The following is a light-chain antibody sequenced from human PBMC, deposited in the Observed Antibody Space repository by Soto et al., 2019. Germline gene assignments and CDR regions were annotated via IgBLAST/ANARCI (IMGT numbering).Light chain of an antibody. V-gene: IGKV3D-20*01. J-gene: IGKJ1*01. CDR1: ESVSSNQ. CDR2: DAS. CDR3: QHYNSYSEA. Sequence: VVLTQSPATLSLSPGERAALSCGASESVSSNQLAWYQQKPGLAPRLLIYDASSRASGIPERFSGSGSGTGFSLTISSLEPEDSAVYYCQHYNSYSEAFGQGTKVELK.